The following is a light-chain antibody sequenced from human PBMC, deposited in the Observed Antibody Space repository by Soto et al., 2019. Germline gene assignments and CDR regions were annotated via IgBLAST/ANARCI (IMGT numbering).Light chain of an antibody. V-gene: IGLV2-11*01. CDR1: SSDVGGYNL. CDR2: DVN. J-gene: IGLJ1*01. CDR3: CSYAGNFAYV. Sequence: QSVLTQPRSVSDSPGQSVAISCIGTSSDVGGYNLVSWYQQYPGKAPKLLIYDVNKRPSGVPDRFSGSKSGNTASLTISVLQAEDEADYYCCSYAGNFAYVFGTGTKVTVL.